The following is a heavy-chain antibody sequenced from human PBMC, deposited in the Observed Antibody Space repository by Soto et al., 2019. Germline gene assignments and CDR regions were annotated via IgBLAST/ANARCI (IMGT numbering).Heavy chain of an antibody. D-gene: IGHD1-26*01. J-gene: IGHJ4*02. V-gene: IGHV3-23*01. CDR2: ISGSGGST. CDR3: AKDQRGSGSYSDY. Sequence: EVQLLESGGGLVQPGGSLRLSCAASGFTFSSYAMSWVRQAPGKGLEWVSAISGSGGSTYYADSVKGRFTISTDNSKNTLYLQMNSLRAEDTAVYYCAKDQRGSGSYSDYWGQGTLVTVSS. CDR1: GFTFSSYA.